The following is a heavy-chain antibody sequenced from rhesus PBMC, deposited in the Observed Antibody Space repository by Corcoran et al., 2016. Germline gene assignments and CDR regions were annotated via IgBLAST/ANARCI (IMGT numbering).Heavy chain of an antibody. J-gene: IGHJ4*01. Sequence: EVQLVQSGAEVKKPGASVKISCKASGYSFTDYSLHWGRQAPGKGLEWMGRVDPEDGEADYAQKFQDRVTITRDTSTDTAYMELSSLRSEDTAVYYCATGLVAANFDYWGQGVLVTVSS. CDR3: ATGLVAANFDY. CDR2: VDPEDGEA. D-gene: IGHD4-29*01. CDR1: GYSFTDYS. V-gene: IGHV1-111*01.